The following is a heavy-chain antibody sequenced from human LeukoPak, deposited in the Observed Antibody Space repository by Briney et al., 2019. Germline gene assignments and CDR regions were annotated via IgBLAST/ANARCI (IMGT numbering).Heavy chain of an antibody. CDR1: GYTFTGYY. V-gene: IGHV1-2*02. J-gene: IGHJ5*02. CDR2: INPNSGGT. CDR3: ARDHEAEHLQAFGTAMVLYNWFDP. Sequence: ASVKVSCKASGYTFTGYYMHWVRQAPGRGLEWMGWINPNSGGTNYAQKFQGRVTMTRDTSISTAYMELSRLRSDDTAVYYCARDHEAEHLQAFGTAMVLYNWFDPWGQGTLVTVSS. D-gene: IGHD5-18*01.